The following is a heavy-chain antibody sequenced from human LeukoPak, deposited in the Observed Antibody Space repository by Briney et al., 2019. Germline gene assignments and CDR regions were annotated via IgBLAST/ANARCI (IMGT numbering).Heavy chain of an antibody. V-gene: IGHV3-74*01. CDR1: GLTFRTYW. J-gene: IGHJ4*02. Sequence: QPGGSLRLSCAVSGLTFRTYWMHWVRQVPGEGLVWVSRINEDGSITNYADSVKGRFSISRDNAKNTLYLQMNSLRAEDTAAYYCGRDLGGRSGYWGQGTLVTVSS. D-gene: IGHD1-26*01. CDR2: INEDGSIT. CDR3: GRDLGGRSGY.